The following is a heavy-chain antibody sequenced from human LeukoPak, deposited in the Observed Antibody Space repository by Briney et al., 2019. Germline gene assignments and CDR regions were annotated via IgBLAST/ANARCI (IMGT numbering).Heavy chain of an antibody. J-gene: IGHJ4*02. V-gene: IGHV3-30*02. D-gene: IGHD1-26*01. CDR2: IRYDGSSE. CDR3: AKGSGSYASGFDY. Sequence: PGESLRLSCEASGFTFSSYGMHWVRQAPGKGLDWVAFIRYDGSSEYYGDSVKGRFTISRDNSKNTLYLQMNSLRAEDTAVYYCAKGSGSYASGFDYWGQGTLVTDSS. CDR1: GFTFSSYG.